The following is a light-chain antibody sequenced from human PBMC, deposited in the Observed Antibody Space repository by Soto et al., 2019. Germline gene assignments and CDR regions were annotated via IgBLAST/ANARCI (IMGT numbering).Light chain of an antibody. CDR1: QIVSSSY. Sequence: EIVLTQSPGTLSLSPGERATISCRASQIVSSSYLAWYQQKPVQAPRLLIYGASSWSTGIPDRFSGSGSGTDFPLTISRLEPEDFAVYYCQQYGSSPITFGQGTRLEIK. CDR3: QQYGSSPIT. V-gene: IGKV3-20*01. CDR2: GAS. J-gene: IGKJ5*01.